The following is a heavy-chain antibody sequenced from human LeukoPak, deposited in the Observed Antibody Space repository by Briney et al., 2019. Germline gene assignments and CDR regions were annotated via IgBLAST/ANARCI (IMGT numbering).Heavy chain of an antibody. CDR1: GFTFSSYS. CDR2: ISSSSSYI. V-gene: IGHV3-21*01. Sequence: GGSLRLSCAASGFTFSSYSMNWVRQAPGKGTEWVSSISSSSSYIYYADSVKGRFTISRDNAKNSLYLQMNSLRAEDTAVYYCARVEEAAGHCWGQGTLVTVSS. D-gene: IGHD6-13*01. J-gene: IGHJ4*02. CDR3: ARVEEAAGHC.